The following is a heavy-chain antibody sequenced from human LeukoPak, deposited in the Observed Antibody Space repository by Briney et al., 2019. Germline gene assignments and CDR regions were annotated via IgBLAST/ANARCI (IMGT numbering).Heavy chain of an antibody. V-gene: IGHV3-30-3*01. J-gene: IGHJ4*02. D-gene: IGHD6-19*01. CDR3: ARVSSGWYYDY. CDR1: GFTVSSYA. Sequence: WRSLRLSCAASGFTVSSYAMHWVRQAPGKGLERVSVISYYGSNKYYADSSQSRCTISRDNSKNTLYLQMNSLRAEDTAVYYCARVSSGWYYDYWGQGTLVTVSS. CDR2: ISYYGSNK.